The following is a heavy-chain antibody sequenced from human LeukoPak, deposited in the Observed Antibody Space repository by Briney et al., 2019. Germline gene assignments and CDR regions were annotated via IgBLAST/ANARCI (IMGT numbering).Heavy chain of an antibody. CDR3: ARVPFTASLGDYFDY. CDR2: INWNGDSR. Sequence: EPGGSLRLSCAASGFTFDDYAMHWVRQVPGKGLEWVSGINWNGDSRGHANSVKGRFSMSRDKSNGTVYLQLNSLRTEDTAVYFCARVPFTASLGDYFDYWGQGALVTVFS. CDR1: GFTFDDYA. V-gene: IGHV3-9*01. J-gene: IGHJ4*02. D-gene: IGHD3-16*01.